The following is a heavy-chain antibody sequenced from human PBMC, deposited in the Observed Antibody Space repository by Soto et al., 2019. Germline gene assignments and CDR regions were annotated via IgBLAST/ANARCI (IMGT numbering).Heavy chain of an antibody. Sequence: QQWGSLRLSCAASGFTFRNYWMTWVRQAPGEGLEWVASIKQDATEKQYMDSVKGRFTISRDNADNSLYLQMSSLRVEDTAVYYCAKVVVLADTGAFDIWGQGTMVTVSS. CDR3: AKVVVLADTGAFDI. CDR2: IKQDATEK. V-gene: IGHV3-7*01. D-gene: IGHD2-15*01. J-gene: IGHJ3*02. CDR1: GFTFRNYW.